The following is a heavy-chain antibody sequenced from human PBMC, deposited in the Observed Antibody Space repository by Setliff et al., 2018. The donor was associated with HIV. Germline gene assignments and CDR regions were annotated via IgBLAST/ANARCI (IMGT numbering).Heavy chain of an antibody. CDR1: GGTFSNYG. D-gene: IGHD3-10*01. J-gene: IGHJ4*02. V-gene: IGHV1-69*04. CDR3: ARGVAINYYGSGTYLGH. Sequence: SVKVSCKTSGGTFSNYGTNWVRQAPGQGLEWMGRIIPRFDITNYPQKFQGRVRLTADKSTSTAYLELSSLRAEDTAVYFCARGVAINYYGSGTYLGHWGQGTLVTVSS. CDR2: IIPRFDIT.